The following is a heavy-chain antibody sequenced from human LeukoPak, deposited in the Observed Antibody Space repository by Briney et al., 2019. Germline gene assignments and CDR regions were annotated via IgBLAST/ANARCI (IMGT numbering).Heavy chain of an antibody. CDR2: ISFDGTNT. Sequence: GGSLRLSCAASGFTFSNYGMHWVRQAPGKGLEWVAGISFDGTNTYYADSLKGRFSVSRDNSKNTVYLQLNSLRPEDTATYFCAKDRIQLWPRNPPHEIDFWGHGTLVAVSS. J-gene: IGHJ4*01. CDR3: AKDRIQLWPRNPPHEIDF. V-gene: IGHV3-30*18. D-gene: IGHD5-18*01. CDR1: GFTFSNYG.